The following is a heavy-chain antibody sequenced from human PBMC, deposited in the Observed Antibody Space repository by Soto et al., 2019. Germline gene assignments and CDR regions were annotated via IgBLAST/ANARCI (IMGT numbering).Heavy chain of an antibody. D-gene: IGHD6-19*01. J-gene: IGHJ6*02. CDR1: GGTFSSYA. CDR2: IIPIFGTA. Sequence: PGASVKVSCKASGGTFSSYAISWVRQAPGQGLEWMGGIIPIFGTANYAQKFQGRVTITADESTSTAYMELSSLRSEDTAVYYCARENPSEQWLVRAKYYYYYGMDVWGQGTTVTVSS. V-gene: IGHV1-69*13. CDR3: ARENPSEQWLVRAKYYYYYGMDV.